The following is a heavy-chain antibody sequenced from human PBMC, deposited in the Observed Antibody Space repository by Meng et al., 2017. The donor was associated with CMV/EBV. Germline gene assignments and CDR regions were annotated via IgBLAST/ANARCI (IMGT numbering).Heavy chain of an antibody. D-gene: IGHD6-13*01. CDR3: AHRGRIAAAGTDWFDP. CDR1: GFALSTSGVG. J-gene: IGHJ5*02. CDR2: IYWDDDK. V-gene: IGHV2-5*02. Sequence: QTTLKEAGPTPVKPPQTLTLTCTFSGFALSTSGVGVGWIRQPPGKALEWLALIYWDDDKRYSPSLKSRLTITKDTSKNQVVLTMTNMDPVDTATYYCAHRGRIAAAGTDWFDPWGQGTLVTVSS.